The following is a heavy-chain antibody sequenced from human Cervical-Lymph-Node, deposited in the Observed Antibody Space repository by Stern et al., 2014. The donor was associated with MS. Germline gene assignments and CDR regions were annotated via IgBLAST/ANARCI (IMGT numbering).Heavy chain of an antibody. Sequence: QVQLVQSGAEVKKPGASVKVSCKASGYTFTSYAMHWVRQAPGQRLEWMGWINAGNGNTKYSQKFQGRVTITRDTSASTAYMELSSLRSEDTAVYYCARGGGHVLLWFGELESLDYWGQGTLVTVSS. CDR2: INAGNGNT. V-gene: IGHV1-3*01. CDR1: GYTFTSYA. CDR3: ARGGGHVLLWFGELESLDY. J-gene: IGHJ4*02. D-gene: IGHD3-10*01.